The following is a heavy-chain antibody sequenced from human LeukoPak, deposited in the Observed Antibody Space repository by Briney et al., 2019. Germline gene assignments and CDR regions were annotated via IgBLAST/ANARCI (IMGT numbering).Heavy chain of an antibody. CDR3: ARGRDYAGIAAMYDH. Sequence: GGSLRLSCAASGFTFSSYSMSWIRQAPGKGLEWVSYISSTAITINYADSVKGRFHISRDNVKNLLYPQMNSLRADDTAVYYCARGRDYAGIAAMYDHWGQGMLVTVSS. CDR2: ISSTAITI. D-gene: IGHD4-23*01. CDR1: GFTFSSYS. J-gene: IGHJ4*02. V-gene: IGHV3-11*01.